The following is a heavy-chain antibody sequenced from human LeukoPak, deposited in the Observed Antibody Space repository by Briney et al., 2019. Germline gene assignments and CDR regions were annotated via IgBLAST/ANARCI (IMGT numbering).Heavy chain of an antibody. Sequence: SETLSLTCTVSGGSISSHYWSWIRQPPGKGLEWIGYIYYSGSTNYNPSLKSRVTISVDTSKNQFSLKLSSVTAADTAVYYCARVKVNYYDSSGYYYFDYWGQGTLATVSS. CDR3: ARVKVNYYDSSGYYYFDY. CDR1: GGSISSHY. V-gene: IGHV4-59*11. D-gene: IGHD3-22*01. J-gene: IGHJ4*02. CDR2: IYYSGST.